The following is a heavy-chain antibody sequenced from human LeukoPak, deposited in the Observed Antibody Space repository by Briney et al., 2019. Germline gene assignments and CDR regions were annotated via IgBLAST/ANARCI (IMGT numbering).Heavy chain of an antibody. CDR2: ISSSGSTI. CDR1: GFTFSDYY. D-gene: IGHD4-17*01. Sequence: PGGSLRLSCAASGFTFSDYYMSWIRQAPGKGLEWVSYISSSGSTIYYADSVKGRFTISRDNAKNSLYLQMNSLGAEDTAVYYCARGHDYGDYYYYYYMDVWGKGTTVTVSS. CDR3: ARGHDYGDYYYYYYMDV. J-gene: IGHJ6*03. V-gene: IGHV3-11*01.